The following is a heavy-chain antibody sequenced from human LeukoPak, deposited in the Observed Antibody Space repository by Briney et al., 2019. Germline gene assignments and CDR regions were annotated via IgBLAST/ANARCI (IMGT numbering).Heavy chain of an antibody. D-gene: IGHD3-10*01. Sequence: GGSLRLSCAASGFTLSSYAMSWVRQAPGKGLEWVSAISGSGGSTYYADSVKGRFTISRDNSKNTLYLQMNSLRAEDTAVYYCAKDPYYGSGSYLFDYWGQGTLVTVSS. CDR2: ISGSGGST. J-gene: IGHJ4*02. CDR1: GFTLSSYA. V-gene: IGHV3-23*01. CDR3: AKDPYYGSGSYLFDY.